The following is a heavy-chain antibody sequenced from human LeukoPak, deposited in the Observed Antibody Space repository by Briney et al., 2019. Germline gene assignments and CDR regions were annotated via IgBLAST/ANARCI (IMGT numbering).Heavy chain of an antibody. CDR2: IKQDGSEK. D-gene: IGHD2-8*01. CDR1: GFTFSSYW. Sequence: GGSLRLTCAASGFTFSSYWMSWVRQAPEKGLEWVANIKQDGSEKYYVDSVKGRITISRDNAKNSLYLQMNSLRAEDTAVYYCARGQNGAFDIWGQGTMVTVSS. CDR3: ARGQNGAFDI. V-gene: IGHV3-7*01. J-gene: IGHJ3*02.